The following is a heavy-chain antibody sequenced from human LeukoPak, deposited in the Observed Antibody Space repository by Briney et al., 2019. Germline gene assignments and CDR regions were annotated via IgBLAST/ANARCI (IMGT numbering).Heavy chain of an antibody. J-gene: IGHJ6*03. CDR1: GGSISSGSYY. Sequence: SETLSLTCTVSGGSISSGSYYWSWIRQPAGKGLEWIGRIYTSGSTNYNPSLKSRVTISVDTSKNQFSLKLSSVTAADTAVYYCAREAFQLLFYYYYYMDVWGKGTTVTVSS. D-gene: IGHD2-2*01. CDR3: AREAFQLLFYYYYYMDV. V-gene: IGHV4-61*02. CDR2: IYTSGST.